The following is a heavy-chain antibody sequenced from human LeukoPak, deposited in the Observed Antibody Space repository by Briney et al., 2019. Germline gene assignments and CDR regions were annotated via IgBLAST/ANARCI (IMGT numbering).Heavy chain of an antibody. V-gene: IGHV3-30*02. CDR1: GFTFSSYG. D-gene: IGHD6-6*01. CDR3: ARAYEYSSPPVDY. CDR2: IRYDGSNK. J-gene: IGHJ4*02. Sequence: GGSLRLSCAASGFTFSSYGMHWVRQAPGKGLEWVAFIRYDGSNKYYADSVKGRFTISRDNAKNSLYLQMNSLRAEDTAVYYCARAYEYSSPPVDYWGQGTLVTVSS.